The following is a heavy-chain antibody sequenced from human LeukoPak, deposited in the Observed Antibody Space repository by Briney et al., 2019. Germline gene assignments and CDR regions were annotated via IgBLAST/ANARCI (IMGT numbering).Heavy chain of an antibody. CDR2: ISYDGSNK. CDR3: ARNQQGFDP. CDR1: GVTFSNYA. Sequence: GRSLRLSCAASGVTFSNYAMHWVRQAPGKGLEWVAVISYDGSNKYYADSVKGRLTISKDHSKNTFYLQMNSLRVEDTAVYYCARNQQGFDPWGQGTLVTVSS. V-gene: IGHV3-30*04. J-gene: IGHJ5*02.